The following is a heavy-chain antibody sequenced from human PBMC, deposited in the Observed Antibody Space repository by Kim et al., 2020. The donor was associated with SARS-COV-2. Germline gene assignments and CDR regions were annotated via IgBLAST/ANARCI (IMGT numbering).Heavy chain of an antibody. V-gene: IGHV4-30-2*01. CDR2: IYHSGST. Sequence: SETLSLTCAVSGGSISSGGYSWSWIRQPPGKGLEWIGYIYHSGSTYYNPSLKSRVTISVDRSKNQFSLKLSSVTAADTAVYYCAREGYYYDSSAQGGAFDIWGQGTMVTVSS. J-gene: IGHJ3*02. CDR1: GGSISSGGYS. CDR3: AREGYYYDSSAQGGAFDI. D-gene: IGHD3-22*01.